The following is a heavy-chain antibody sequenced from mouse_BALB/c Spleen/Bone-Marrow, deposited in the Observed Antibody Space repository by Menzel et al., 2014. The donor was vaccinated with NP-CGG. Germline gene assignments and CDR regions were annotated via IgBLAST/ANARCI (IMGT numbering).Heavy chain of an antibody. CDR3: ASYYCGSGAMAY. V-gene: IGHV14-3*02. D-gene: IGHD1-1*01. CDR2: SVPANGNT. J-gene: IGHJ3*01. Sequence: QPGAEPVKPGASDKLSCTAAVLNIKDTYMHWVKQTPEQGPDWIGRSVPANGNTKYEPKFQGRDTITTGTSSNTAYLQLSSMTSEVTAVCYCASYYCGSGAMAYWGQGTLVTDSA. CDR1: VLNIKDTY.